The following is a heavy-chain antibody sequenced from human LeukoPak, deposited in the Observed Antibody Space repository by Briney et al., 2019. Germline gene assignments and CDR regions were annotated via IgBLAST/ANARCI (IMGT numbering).Heavy chain of an antibody. CDR2: ISWNSGSI. CDR1: GFTFDDYA. V-gene: IGHV3-9*01. D-gene: IGHD3-22*01. CDR3: AKDRVYDSSGLNAFDI. J-gene: IGHJ3*02. Sequence: PGGSLRLSCAASGFTFDDYAMHWVRQAPGKGLEWVSGISWNSGSIGYADSVKGRFTISRDNAKNSLYLQMNSLRAEDTALYYCAKDRVYDSSGLNAFDIWGQGTMVTVSS.